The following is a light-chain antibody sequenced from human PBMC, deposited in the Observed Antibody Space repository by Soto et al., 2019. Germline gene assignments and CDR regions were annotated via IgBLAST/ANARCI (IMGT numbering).Light chain of an antibody. J-gene: IGKJ1*01. CDR1: QSVSSN. CDR2: DAS. Sequence: EIVMTQSPATLSVSPGEGATLSCRASQSVSSNLAWYQLKPGQAPRLLSYDASTRATGIPARFSGSGSGTEFTLPISSLQSEDFAVYCCQQYNNWPRTFGQGTKVEIK. CDR3: QQYNNWPRT. V-gene: IGKV3-15*01.